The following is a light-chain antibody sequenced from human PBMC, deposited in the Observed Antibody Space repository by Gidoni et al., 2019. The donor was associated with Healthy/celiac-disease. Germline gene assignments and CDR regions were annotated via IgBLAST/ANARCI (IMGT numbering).Light chain of an antibody. J-gene: IGKJ2*04. CDR1: QDIRNY. CDR3: KQYDNLPSCS. V-gene: IGKV1-33*01. Sequence: DIQKTPSPSSLSASVGDRVTITCQARQDIRNYLNWYKQKPGKAPKLLIYDASNWETGVPSRFSGSGSGTDFTFTISSLQPEDIATYYCKQYDNLPSCSFGQGTKLEIK. CDR2: DAS.